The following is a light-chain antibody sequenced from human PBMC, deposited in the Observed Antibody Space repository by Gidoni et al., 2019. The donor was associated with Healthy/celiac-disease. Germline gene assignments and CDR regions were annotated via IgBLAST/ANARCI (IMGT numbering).Light chain of an antibody. CDR3: QQRSNWAWT. V-gene: IGKV3-11*01. Sequence: DIVLTQSPATLSLSPGERATLSCRASQSVSSYLAWYQQKPGQAPRLLIYDASNRATGIPARFSGSGSGTDFTLTISSLEPEDFAVYYCQQRSNWAWTFGQGTKVEIK. CDR1: QSVSSY. CDR2: DAS. J-gene: IGKJ1*01.